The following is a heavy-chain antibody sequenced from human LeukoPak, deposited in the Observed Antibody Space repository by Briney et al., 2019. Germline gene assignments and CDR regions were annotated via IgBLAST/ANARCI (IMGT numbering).Heavy chain of an antibody. V-gene: IGHV4-39*01. D-gene: IGHD5-18*01. CDR1: GGSINTNPNY. Sequence: SETLSLTCTVSGGSINTNPNYWGWIRQPPGKGLEWIGSIYYSGSTYYNPSLKSRVTISVDTSKNQFSLKLSSVTAADTAVYYCARLGYSSSTDYWGQGTLVTVSS. CDR2: IYYSGST. CDR3: ARLGYSSSTDY. J-gene: IGHJ4*02.